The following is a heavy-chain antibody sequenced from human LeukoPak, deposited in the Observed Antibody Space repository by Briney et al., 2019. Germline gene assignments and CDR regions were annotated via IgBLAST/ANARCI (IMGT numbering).Heavy chain of an antibody. J-gene: IGHJ5*02. CDR3: VRNWFDP. CDR2: IYSGGST. V-gene: IGHV3-53*05. Sequence: PGGSLRLSCAASGFTVRSDYMSWVRQAPGKGVGVVSVIYSGGSTYYADSVKCRLTISRDKYKNTVYLQMNSLRFEDTAMYYCVRNWFDPWGQGTLVTVSS. CDR1: GFTVRSDY.